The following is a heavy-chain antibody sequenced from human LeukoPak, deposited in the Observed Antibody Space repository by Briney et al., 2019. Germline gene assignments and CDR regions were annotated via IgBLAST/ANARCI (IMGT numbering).Heavy chain of an antibody. CDR2: ISGSGGST. Sequence: PGGSLRLSCAASGFTFSSYAMSWVRQAPGKGLEWVSAISGSGGSTYYADSVKDRFTISRDNSKNTLYLQMNSLRAEDTAVYYCAKVVTMILGPFDYWGQGTLVTVSS. J-gene: IGHJ4*02. V-gene: IGHV3-23*01. CDR3: AKVVTMILGPFDY. D-gene: IGHD3-22*01. CDR1: GFTFSSYA.